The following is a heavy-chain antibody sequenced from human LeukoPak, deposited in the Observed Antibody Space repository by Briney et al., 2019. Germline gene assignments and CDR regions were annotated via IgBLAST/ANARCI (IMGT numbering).Heavy chain of an antibody. CDR3: ARDPPYDTRDYYFDY. CDR2: CYHDGST. V-gene: IGHV4-38-2*02. Sequence: SETLSLTCAVYGGSFSGYYWGWIRQPPGQGLEWIGSCYHDGSTFYNPSLKSRVSISVDTSKNQFSLNLRSVTAADTAVYYCARDPPYDTRDYYFDYWGQGTLVAVSS. D-gene: IGHD3-22*01. J-gene: IGHJ4*02. CDR1: GGSFSGYY.